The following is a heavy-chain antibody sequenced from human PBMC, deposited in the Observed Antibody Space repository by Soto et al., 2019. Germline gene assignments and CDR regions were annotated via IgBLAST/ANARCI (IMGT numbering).Heavy chain of an antibody. Sequence: PVGSLRLSCLASGFTFSDFAMTWVRHVPGRGMEWVASLDGAGGSTYYAESVRGRFSISRDNSQNTLFLQMKRLTVDDTAIYYCAVPRDEYGSGVSWFTYGMDIWGQGTTVTVSS. V-gene: IGHV3-23*01. D-gene: IGHD3-10*01. CDR2: LDGAGGST. J-gene: IGHJ6*02. CDR1: GFTFSDFA. CDR3: AVPRDEYGSGVSWFTYGMDI.